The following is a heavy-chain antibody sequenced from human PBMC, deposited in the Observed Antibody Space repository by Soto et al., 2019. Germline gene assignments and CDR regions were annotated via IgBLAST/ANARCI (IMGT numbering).Heavy chain of an antibody. CDR1: GYTVTSYG. CDR2: ISAYNGNT. Sequence: QVQLVQSGAEVKKPGASVKVSCKASGYTVTSYGISWVRQAPGQGLEWMGWISAYNGNTNYAQKLQGRVTMTTDTSTSTAYMELRSLRSDDTAVYYCASQDEYDYVWGSYPYWGQGTLVTVSS. D-gene: IGHD3-16*02. CDR3: ASQDEYDYVWGSYPY. V-gene: IGHV1-18*04. J-gene: IGHJ4*02.